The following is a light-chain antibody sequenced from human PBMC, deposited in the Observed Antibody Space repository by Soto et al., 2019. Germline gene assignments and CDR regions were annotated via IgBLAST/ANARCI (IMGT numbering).Light chain of an antibody. CDR2: EVS. J-gene: IGLJ2*01. Sequence: QSVLTQPASVSGSPGQSITISCTGTSSDVGKYNFVSWYQQRPGKVPKLMIYEVSKRPSGVSNRFSGSKSGNTASLTISGLQAEDEADYYCCSYAGSSTLVFGGGTKLTVL. V-gene: IGLV2-23*02. CDR3: CSYAGSSTLV. CDR1: SSDVGKYNF.